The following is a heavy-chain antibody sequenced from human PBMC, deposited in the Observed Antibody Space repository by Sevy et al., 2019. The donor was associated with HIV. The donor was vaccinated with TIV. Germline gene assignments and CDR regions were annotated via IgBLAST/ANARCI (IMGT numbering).Heavy chain of an antibody. CDR3: ASRNKWFDP. CDR2: ISSRSSYI. V-gene: IGHV3-21*01. J-gene: IGHJ5*02. CDR1: GFTFNSYS. Sequence: GESLKISCVASGFTFNSYSMNWVRQAPGKGLEWVSSISSRSSYIYDADSVKGRFTISRDNAKNSLYLQMNSLSAEDTAVYYCASRNKWFDPWGQGTLVTVSS.